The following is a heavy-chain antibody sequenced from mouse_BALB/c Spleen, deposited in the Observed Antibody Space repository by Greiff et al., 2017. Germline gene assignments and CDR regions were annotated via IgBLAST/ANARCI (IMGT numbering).Heavy chain of an antibody. CDR1: GFSLSTSGMG. D-gene: IGHD1-3*01. V-gene: IGHV8-12*01. CDR2: IYWDDDK. J-gene: IGHJ2*01. Sequence: QVQLQQSGPGILQPSQTLSLTCSFSGFSLSTSGMGVSWIRQPSGKGLEWLAHIYWDDDKRYNPSLKSRLTISKDTSSNQVFLKITSVDTADTATYYCARREDNYFFDYWGQGTTLTVSS. CDR3: ARREDNYFFDY.